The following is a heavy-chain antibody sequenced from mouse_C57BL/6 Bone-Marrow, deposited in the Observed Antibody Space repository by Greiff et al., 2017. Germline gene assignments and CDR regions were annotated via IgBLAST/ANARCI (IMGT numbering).Heavy chain of an antibody. J-gene: IGHJ2*01. CDR3: ARGLRRAYYFDY. CDR1: GYTFTDYY. CDR2: INPYNGGT. V-gene: IGHV1-19*01. Sequence: EVMLVESGPVLVKPGASVKMSCKASGYTFTDYYMNWVKQSHGKSLEWIGVINPYNGGTSYNQQFKGKATLTVDKSSSTAYMELNSLTSEDSAVYYCARGLRRAYYFDYWGQGTTLTVAS. D-gene: IGHD2-4*01.